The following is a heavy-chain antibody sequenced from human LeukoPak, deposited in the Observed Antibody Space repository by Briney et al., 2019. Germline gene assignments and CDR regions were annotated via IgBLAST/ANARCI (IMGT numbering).Heavy chain of an antibody. CDR3: ARVPFGYYYFDY. CDR1: GFTFSSYA. D-gene: IGHD3-3*01. J-gene: IGHJ4*02. V-gene: IGHV3-23*01. CDR2: ISGSGGST. Sequence: GGSLRLSCAASGFTFSSYAMSWVRQAPGKGLEWVSAISGSGGSTYYADPVKGRFTISRDNSKNTLYLQMNSLRAEDTAVYYCARVPFGYYYFDYWGQGTLVTVSS.